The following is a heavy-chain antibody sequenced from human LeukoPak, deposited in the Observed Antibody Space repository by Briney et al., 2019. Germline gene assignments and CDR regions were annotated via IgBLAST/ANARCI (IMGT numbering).Heavy chain of an antibody. V-gene: IGHV1-18*01. Sequence: ASVKVSCKASGYTFTSYGISWVRQAPGQGLEWMGWISAYNGNTNYAQKLKGRVTMTTDTSTSTAYMELRSLRSDDTAVYYCARGAVTTPGYYYYMDVWGKGTTVTVSS. J-gene: IGHJ6*03. CDR1: GYTFTSYG. D-gene: IGHD4-17*01. CDR2: ISAYNGNT. CDR3: ARGAVTTPGYYYYMDV.